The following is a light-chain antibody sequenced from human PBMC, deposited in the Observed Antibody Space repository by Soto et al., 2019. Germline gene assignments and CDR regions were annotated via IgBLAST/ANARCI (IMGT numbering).Light chain of an antibody. CDR2: GAS. J-gene: IGKJ4*01. Sequence: ENVLTQSPGTLSLSPGERATLSCRASQSLSSSYLAWYQQKPGQAPRLLIYGASNRATGIPARFSGSGSGTDFTLTINSLQSEDFAVYYCQPYNNWPLTFGGGTKVDI. V-gene: IGKV3D-15*01. CDR3: QPYNNWPLT. CDR1: QSLSSSY.